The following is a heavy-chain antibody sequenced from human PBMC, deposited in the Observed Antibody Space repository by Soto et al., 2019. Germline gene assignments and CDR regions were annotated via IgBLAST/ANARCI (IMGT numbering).Heavy chain of an antibody. D-gene: IGHD2-15*01. J-gene: IGHJ5*02. CDR2: ISAYNGNT. Sequence: ASVKVSCKASGYTFTSYGSSWVRQAPGQGLEWMGWISAYNGNTNYAQKLQGRVTMTTDTSTSTAYMELRSLRSDDTAVYYCAGEGGDVVVVAATNADWCDPWGQGTLVAVSS. CDR3: AGEGGDVVVVAATNADWCDP. CDR1: GYTFTSYG. V-gene: IGHV1-18*04.